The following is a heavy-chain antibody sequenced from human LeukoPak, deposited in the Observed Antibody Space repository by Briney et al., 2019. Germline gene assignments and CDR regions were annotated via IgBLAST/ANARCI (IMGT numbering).Heavy chain of an antibody. D-gene: IGHD3-3*01. CDR1: GFTFSSHW. CDR2: INSDGSST. V-gene: IGHV3-74*01. J-gene: IGHJ5*02. CDR3: ARDSRYYDFWSGSTQRWFDP. Sequence: GGSLRLSCAASGFTFSSHWMHWVRQAPGKGLVWVSRINSDGSSTSYADSVKGRFTISRDNAKNTLYLQMNSLRAEDTAVYYCARDSRYYDFWSGSTQRWFDPWGQGTLVTVSS.